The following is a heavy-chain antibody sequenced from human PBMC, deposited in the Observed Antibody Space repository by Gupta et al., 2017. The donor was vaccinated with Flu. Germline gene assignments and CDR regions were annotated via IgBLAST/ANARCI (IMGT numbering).Heavy chain of an antibody. CDR3: ARDTNSAFDY. CDR2: IDSDGSNP. D-gene: IGHD1-1*01. J-gene: IGHJ4*02. Sequence: MHWVRQAPGEGLGWVSRIDSDGSNPRYADSVKGRFTISKDNAKDMLYLQMNSLRVEDTALYYCARDTNSAFDYWGQGTLVTVS. V-gene: IGHV3-74*01.